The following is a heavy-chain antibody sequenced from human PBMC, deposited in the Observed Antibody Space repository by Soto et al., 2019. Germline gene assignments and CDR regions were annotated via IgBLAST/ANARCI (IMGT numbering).Heavy chain of an antibody. Sequence: EVQLVESGGGLVQPGGSLRLSCAASGIPVSSNYMTWVRQAPGKGLEWVSVLHSGGDTYYANSVKCRFTISRHDSTNTRFLQMNSLTAEDTAVYYCARDGPYYYASRMDVWGQGTTVTVSS. CDR3: ARDGPYYYASRMDV. D-gene: IGHD3-10*01. CDR2: LHSGGDT. J-gene: IGHJ6*02. CDR1: GIPVSSNY. V-gene: IGHV3-53*04.